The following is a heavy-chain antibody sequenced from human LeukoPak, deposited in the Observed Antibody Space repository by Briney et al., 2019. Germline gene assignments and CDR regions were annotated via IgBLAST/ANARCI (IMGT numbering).Heavy chain of an antibody. CDR2: ISGSGGST. V-gene: IGHV3-23*01. CDR3: AKDRYDILTGPGAFDI. CDR1: GFTFSNYA. D-gene: IGHD3-9*01. Sequence: GGSLRLSCAASGFTFSNYAMSWVRQAPGKGLEWVSAISGSGGSTYYADSVKGRFTISRDNSKNTLCLQMNSLRAEDTAVYYCAKDRYDILTGPGAFDIWGQGTMVTVSS. J-gene: IGHJ3*02.